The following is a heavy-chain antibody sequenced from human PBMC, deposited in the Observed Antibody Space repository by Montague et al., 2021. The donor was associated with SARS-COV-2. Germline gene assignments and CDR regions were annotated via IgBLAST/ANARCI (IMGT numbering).Heavy chain of an antibody. V-gene: IGHV4-61*02. J-gene: IGHJ4*02. Sequence: TLSLTCTVSGASISTGIYYWGWIRQPPGKGLEWIGRIRTTGHTXYNSSLESRVFMSVDTSTNQFSLSLTSVTAADTAVYFCARFGSGTLEFDLWGQGTLVTVSS. CDR3: ARFGSGTLEFDL. CDR1: GASISTGIYY. CDR2: IRTTGHT. D-gene: IGHD1-26*01.